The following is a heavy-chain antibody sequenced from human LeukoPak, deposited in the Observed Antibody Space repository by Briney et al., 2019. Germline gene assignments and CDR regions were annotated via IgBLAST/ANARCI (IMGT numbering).Heavy chain of an antibody. CDR3: ASSGYPLDAFDI. D-gene: IGHD3-22*01. Sequence: SQTLSLTCAVSGGSISSGGYSWSWLRQPPGKGLEWIGYIYHSGSTYYNPSLKSRVTISVDRSKNQFSLKLSSVTAADTAVYYCASSGYPLDAFDIWGQGTMVTVSS. V-gene: IGHV4-30-2*01. CDR1: GGSISSGGYS. J-gene: IGHJ3*02. CDR2: IYHSGST.